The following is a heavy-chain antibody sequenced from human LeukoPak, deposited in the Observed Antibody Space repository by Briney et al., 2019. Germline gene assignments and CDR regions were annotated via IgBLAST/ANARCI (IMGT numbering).Heavy chain of an antibody. D-gene: IGHD1-26*01. Sequence: SETLSLTCTVSGYSISSGYYWGWIRQPPGKGLEWIGSIYHSGSTYYNPSLKSRVTISVDTSKNQFSLKLSSVTAADTAVYYCARDFVGATAYFDYWGQGTLVTVSS. V-gene: IGHV4-38-2*02. CDR3: ARDFVGATAYFDY. CDR1: GYSISSGYY. CDR2: IYHSGST. J-gene: IGHJ4*02.